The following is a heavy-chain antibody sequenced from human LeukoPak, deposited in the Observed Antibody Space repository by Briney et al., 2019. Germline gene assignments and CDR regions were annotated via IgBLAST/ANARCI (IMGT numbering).Heavy chain of an antibody. V-gene: IGHV3-30*02. D-gene: IGHD3-3*01. J-gene: IGHJ4*02. Sequence: GGSLRLSCAASGFTFSSYGMHWVRQAPGKGLEWVAFIRYDGSNKYYADSVKGRFTISRDNSKNTLYLQMNSLRAEDTAVYYCASGFTIFGVVTTDYFDYWGQGSLVTVSS. CDR2: IRYDGSNK. CDR1: GFTFSSYG. CDR3: ASGFTIFGVVTTDYFDY.